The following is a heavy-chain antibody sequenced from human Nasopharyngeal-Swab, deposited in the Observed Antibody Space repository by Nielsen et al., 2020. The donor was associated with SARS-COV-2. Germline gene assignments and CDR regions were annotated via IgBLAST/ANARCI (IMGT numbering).Heavy chain of an antibody. D-gene: IGHD1-26*01. V-gene: IGHV3-21*01. CDR2: ISSSSSYI. J-gene: IGHJ6*02. CDR3: ASQSIVGGHYYYAMDV. Sequence: WIRQPPGKGLEWVSSISSSSSYIYYADSVKGRFTISRDNAKNSLYLQMNSLRAEDTAVYYCASQSIVGGHYYYAMDVWGQGTTVTVSS.